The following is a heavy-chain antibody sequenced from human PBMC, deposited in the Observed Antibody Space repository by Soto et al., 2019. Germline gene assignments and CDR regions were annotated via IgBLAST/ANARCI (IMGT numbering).Heavy chain of an antibody. Sequence: QLVESGGGLIQPGGSLRLSCVASGFTVSRNYMTWVRLAPGKGLECVSVLHTGGATHHTDSVKGRFTVSRDESKNALVLQMNSLKVEDTAVYYCATGGSKRVRGAIVEVFHLEFWGRGTVVTVSS. V-gene: IGHV3-53*02. CDR3: ATGGSKRVRGAIVEVFHLEF. CDR2: LHTGGAT. J-gene: IGHJ4*02. D-gene: IGHD3-10*01. CDR1: GFTVSRNY.